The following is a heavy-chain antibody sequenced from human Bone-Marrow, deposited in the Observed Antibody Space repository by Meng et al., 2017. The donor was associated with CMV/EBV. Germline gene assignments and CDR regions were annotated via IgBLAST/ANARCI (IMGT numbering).Heavy chain of an antibody. CDR1: GFTFSSYA. CDR3: ARDVAAAPGGYYYYGMDV. V-gene: IGHV3-30*04. D-gene: IGHD6-13*01. CDR2: ISYDGSNK. Sequence: GESLKISCAASGFTFSSYAMHWVRQAPGKGLEWVAVISYDGSNKYYADPVKGRFTISRDNSKNTLYLQMNSLRAEDTAVYYCARDVAAAPGGYYYYGMDVWGQGTTVTVSS. J-gene: IGHJ6*02.